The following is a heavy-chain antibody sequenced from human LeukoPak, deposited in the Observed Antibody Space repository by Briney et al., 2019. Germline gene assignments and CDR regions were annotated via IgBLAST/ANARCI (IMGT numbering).Heavy chain of an antibody. V-gene: IGHV3-23*01. CDR1: GFTFSSSA. Sequence: SGGSLRLSCAASGFTFSSSAMSWVRQAPGKGLEWVSAISGSGGSTYYADSVKGRFTISRDNAKNSLYLQLNSLRAEDTALYYCARDTHYYGSGSPAFDLWGRGTMVTVSS. CDR2: ISGSGGST. CDR3: ARDTHYYGSGSPAFDL. J-gene: IGHJ3*01. D-gene: IGHD3-10*01.